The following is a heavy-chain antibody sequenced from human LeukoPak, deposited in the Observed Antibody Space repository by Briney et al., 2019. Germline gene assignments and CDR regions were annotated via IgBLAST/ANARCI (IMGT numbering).Heavy chain of an antibody. CDR3: ARGGYYGSGSKSIRYEYYYYYGMDV. CDR2: ISYDGSNK. CDR1: GFTFSSYG. Sequence: GGSLRLSCAASGFTFSSYGMHWVRQAPGKGLEWVAVISYDGSNKYYADSVKGRFTISRDNAKNSLYLQMNSLRAEDTAVYYCARGGYYGSGSKSIRYEYYYYYGMDVWGQGTTVTVSS. D-gene: IGHD3-10*01. J-gene: IGHJ6*02. V-gene: IGHV3-30*03.